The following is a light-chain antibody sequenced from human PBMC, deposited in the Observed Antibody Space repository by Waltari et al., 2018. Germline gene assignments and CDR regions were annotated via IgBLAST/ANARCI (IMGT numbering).Light chain of an antibody. V-gene: IGKV1-5*03. J-gene: IGKJ1*01. CDR2: KAS. Sequence: DIQMTQSPSSLSASVGDRVTITCRASQTISSWLAWYQQKPGKAPKLLIYKASTLESGVPSRFSGSGSETEFTLTISSLQPGDFATYYCQQFNSFPWTFGHGTKVEIK. CDR3: QQFNSFPWT. CDR1: QTISSW.